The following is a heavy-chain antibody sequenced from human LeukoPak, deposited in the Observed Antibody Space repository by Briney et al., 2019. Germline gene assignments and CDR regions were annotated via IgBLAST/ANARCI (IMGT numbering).Heavy chain of an antibody. Sequence: PSETLSLTCTVSGGSISSSSYYWGWIRQPPGKGLEWIGSIYYSGSTYYNPSLKSRVTISVDTSKNQFSLKLSSVTAADTAVYYCASLSAPGRNYYGMDVWGQGTTVTVSS. D-gene: IGHD6-13*01. J-gene: IGHJ6*02. CDR1: GGSISSSSYY. CDR2: IYYSGST. CDR3: ASLSAPGRNYYGMDV. V-gene: IGHV4-39*01.